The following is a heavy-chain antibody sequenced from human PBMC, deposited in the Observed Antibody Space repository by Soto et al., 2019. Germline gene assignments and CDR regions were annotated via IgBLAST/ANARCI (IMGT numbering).Heavy chain of an antibody. CDR3: ARGAAPIVGATTGDY. D-gene: IGHD1-26*01. CDR2: ISYDGSNK. V-gene: IGHV3-30-3*01. J-gene: IGHJ4*02. Sequence: GGSLRLSCAASGFTFSSYAMHWVRQAPGKGLEWVAVISYDGSNKYYADSVKGRFTISRDNSKNTLYLQMNSLRAEDTAVYYCARGAAPIVGATTGDYWGQGTLDTVSS. CDR1: GFTFSSYA.